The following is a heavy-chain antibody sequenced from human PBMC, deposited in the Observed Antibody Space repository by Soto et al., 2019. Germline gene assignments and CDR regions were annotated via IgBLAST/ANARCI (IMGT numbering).Heavy chain of an antibody. V-gene: IGHV1-18*01. D-gene: IGHD6-13*01. CDR3: ARVGVGLAAPRVWPY. CDR1: GHTFTSYG. J-gene: IGHJ4*02. CDR2: INPYNGNT. Sequence: ASVKVSCKASGHTFTSYGMSWVRQARGQGLEWMAWINPYNGNTKYAEKFLGRVTVTTDTSTATAYMEVRSLTSDDTAVFYCARVGVGLAAPRVWPYWGQGTPVTVSS.